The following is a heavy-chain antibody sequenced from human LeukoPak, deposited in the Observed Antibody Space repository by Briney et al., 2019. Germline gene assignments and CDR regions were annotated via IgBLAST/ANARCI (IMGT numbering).Heavy chain of an antibody. CDR2: INPNSGGT. CDR1: GYTFTGYY. Sequence: GASVKVSCKASGYTFTGYYMHWVRQAPGQGLEWMGWINPNSGGTNYAQKFQGRVTMTRDTSISTAYMELIRLISDDTAVYYCARVVTLVRGVLLRYGMGVWGQGTTVTVSS. D-gene: IGHD3-10*01. CDR3: ARVVTLVRGVLLRYGMGV. J-gene: IGHJ6*02. V-gene: IGHV1-2*02.